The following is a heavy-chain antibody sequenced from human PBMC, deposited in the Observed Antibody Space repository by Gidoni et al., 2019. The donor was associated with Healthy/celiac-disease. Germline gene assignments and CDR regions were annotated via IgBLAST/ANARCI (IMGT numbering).Heavy chain of an antibody. D-gene: IGHD5-12*01. CDR2: ISSSSSTR. J-gene: IGHJ6*02. CDR3: ASVAATIWYYYGMDV. CDR1: GFTFSSYG. Sequence: EVQLVESGGGLVQPGGSLRLSCAASGFTFSSYGMNWVRQAPGKGLGWVSYISSSSSTRYYADSVKGRFTISRDNAKNSLYLQMNSLRDEDTAVYYCASVAATIWYYYGMDVWGQGTTVTVSS. V-gene: IGHV3-48*02.